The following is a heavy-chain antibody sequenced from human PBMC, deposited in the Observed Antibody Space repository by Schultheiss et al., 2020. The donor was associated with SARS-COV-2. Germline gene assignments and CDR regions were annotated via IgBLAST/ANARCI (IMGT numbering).Heavy chain of an antibody. CDR1: GFTFSSCS. CDR2: ISSSSNYI. Sequence: GGSLRLSCVASGFTFSSCSMNWVRQAPGKGLEWVSSISSSSNYIYYADSVKGRFTISRDNAKNSLYLQMNSLRGEDTAVYYCARGPSPDYGYYFDYWGQGTLVTVSS. D-gene: IGHD4-17*01. J-gene: IGHJ4*02. V-gene: IGHV3-21*01. CDR3: ARGPSPDYGYYFDY.